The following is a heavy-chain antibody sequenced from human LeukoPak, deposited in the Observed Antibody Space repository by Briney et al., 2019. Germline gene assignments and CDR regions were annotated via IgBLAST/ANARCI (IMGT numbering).Heavy chain of an antibody. J-gene: IGHJ3*01. CDR3: AREDNGGATDDGFDV. V-gene: IGHV3-53*01. CDR2: IRVGDVT. CDR1: GFAVSNKF. D-gene: IGHD3-16*01. Sequence: GGSLRLSCAASGFAVSNKFMYWVRQAPGQGLEWVSVIRVGDVTHYADSVKGRFTTSRDSSKNTVYLQMESLRVEDTAVYYCAREDNGGATDDGFDVWGHGTVVTVSS.